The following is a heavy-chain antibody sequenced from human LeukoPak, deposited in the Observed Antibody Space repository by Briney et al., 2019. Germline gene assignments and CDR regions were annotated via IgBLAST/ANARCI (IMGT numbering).Heavy chain of an antibody. J-gene: IGHJ4*02. D-gene: IGHD1-26*01. CDR1: GFSVNNYN. CDR2: ISEGGTAI. Sequence: PGGSLRLSCAASGFSVNNYNMNWVRQARGKGLEWVSFISEGGTAIYYAESVKGRFTMSRDIVRNSVFLQMNSLKDEDTAIYYCARGPLGWSDYWGQGLLVTVSS. V-gene: IGHV3-48*02. CDR3: ARGPLGWSDY.